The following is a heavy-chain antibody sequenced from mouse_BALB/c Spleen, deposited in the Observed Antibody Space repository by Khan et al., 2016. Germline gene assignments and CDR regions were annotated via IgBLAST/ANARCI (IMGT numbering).Heavy chain of an antibody. D-gene: IGHD2-2*01. CDR1: GFTFTDYY. CDR2: IRNKVNGYTT. Sequence: EVELVESGGGLVQPGGSLRLSCATSGFTFTDYYMSWVRQPPGKALEWLGFIRNKVNGYTTEDSASVKGRFTISRDNSQSILYLQMNTLRAEDSATYYCARDMEGYDDVMDYWGQGTSVTVSS. CDR3: ARDMEGYDDVMDY. J-gene: IGHJ4*01. V-gene: IGHV7-3*02.